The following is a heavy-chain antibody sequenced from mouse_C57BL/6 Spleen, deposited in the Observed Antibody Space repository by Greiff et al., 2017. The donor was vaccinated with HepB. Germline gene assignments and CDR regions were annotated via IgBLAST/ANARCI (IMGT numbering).Heavy chain of an antibody. CDR3: ARMWMGPSGAFAY. Sequence: VQLQQSGAELAKPGASVKLSCKASGYTFTSYWMHWVKQRPGQGLEWIGYINPSSGYTKYNQKFKDKATLTADKSSSTAYMQLSSLTYEDSAVYYCARMWMGPSGAFAYWGQGTLVTVSA. J-gene: IGHJ3*01. CDR2: INPSSGYT. CDR1: GYTFTSYW. V-gene: IGHV1-7*01. D-gene: IGHD3-2*02.